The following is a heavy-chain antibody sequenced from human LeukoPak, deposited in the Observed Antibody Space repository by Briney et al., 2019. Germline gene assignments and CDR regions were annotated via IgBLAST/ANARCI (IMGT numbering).Heavy chain of an antibody. CDR2: ISSSGSTI. CDR3: ARDPSNTYYDYVWGSSDAFDI. CDR1: GFTFSSYE. V-gene: IGHV3-48*03. Sequence: GGSLRLSCAASGFTFSSYEMNWVRQAPGKGLEWVSYISSSGSTIYYADSVKGRFTISRDNAKNSLYLQMNSLRAEDTAVYYCARDPSNTYYDYVWGSSDAFDIWGQGTMVTVSS. J-gene: IGHJ3*02. D-gene: IGHD3-16*01.